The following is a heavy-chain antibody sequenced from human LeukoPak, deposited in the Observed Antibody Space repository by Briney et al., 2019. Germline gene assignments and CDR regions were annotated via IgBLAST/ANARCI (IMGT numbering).Heavy chain of an antibody. J-gene: IGHJ4*02. CDR2: ISYDGSNK. Sequence: PGGSLRLSCAASGFTFSSYAMSWVRQAPGKGLEWVAVISYDGSNKYYADSVKGRFTISRDNSKNTLYLQMNSLRAEDTAVYYCARAPHNYYDSSGYYGRGDYWGQGTLVTVSS. D-gene: IGHD3-22*01. CDR1: GFTFSSYA. V-gene: IGHV3-30*03. CDR3: ARAPHNYYDSSGYYGRGDY.